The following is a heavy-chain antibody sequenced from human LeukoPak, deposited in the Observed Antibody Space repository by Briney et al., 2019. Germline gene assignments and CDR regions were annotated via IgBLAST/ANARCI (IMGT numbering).Heavy chain of an antibody. J-gene: IGHJ4*02. Sequence: GGSLRLSCAASGFTLSDYYMSWIRQAPGKGLEWVSSISSSSSYIYYADSVKGRFTISRDNAKNSLYLQMNSLRAEDTAVYYCARDLGIQLWSRAYFDYWGQGTLVTVSS. CDR2: ISSSSSYI. D-gene: IGHD5-18*01. CDR3: ARDLGIQLWSRAYFDY. V-gene: IGHV3-11*06. CDR1: GFTLSDYY.